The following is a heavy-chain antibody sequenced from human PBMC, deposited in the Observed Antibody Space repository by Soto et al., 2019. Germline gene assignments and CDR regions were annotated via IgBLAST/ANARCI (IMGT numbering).Heavy chain of an antibody. V-gene: IGHV3-64D*06. Sequence: GGSLRLSCAASGFTIRSYAMHWVRQAPGKGLEYVSSISTNGGSTHYADSVKGRFTISRDNSKNTQYLQMSSLRADDTAVYYCVKGEYYYDSSGYYPFDYWGQGTLVTVSS. CDR1: GFTIRSYA. CDR3: VKGEYYYDSSGYYPFDY. J-gene: IGHJ4*02. CDR2: ISTNGGST. D-gene: IGHD3-22*01.